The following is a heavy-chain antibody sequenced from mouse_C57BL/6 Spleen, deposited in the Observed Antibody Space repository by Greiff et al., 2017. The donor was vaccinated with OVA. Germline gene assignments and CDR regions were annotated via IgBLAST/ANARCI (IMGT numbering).Heavy chain of an antibody. V-gene: IGHV1-5*01. CDR3: STTVVEDAMDY. D-gene: IGHD1-1*01. CDR1: GYTFTSYW. J-gene: IGHJ4*01. Sequence: VQLQQSGTVLARPGASVKMSCKTSGYTFTSYWMHWVKQRPGQGLEWIGAIYPGNSDTSYNQKFKGKAKLTAVTSASTAYMELSSLTNEDSAVYYGSTTVVEDAMDYWGQGTSVTVSS. CDR2: IYPGNSDT.